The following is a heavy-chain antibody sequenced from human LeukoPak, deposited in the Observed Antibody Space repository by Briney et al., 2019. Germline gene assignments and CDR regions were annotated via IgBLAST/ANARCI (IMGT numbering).Heavy chain of an antibody. V-gene: IGHV3-53*01. J-gene: IGHJ3*02. D-gene: IGHD2-15*01. CDR1: GFTVSSNY. CDR2: IYSGGST. Sequence: PGGSLRLSCAASGFTVSSNYMSWVRQAPGKGLEWVSVIYSGGSTYYADSVKGRFTISRDNSKNTLYLQMNSLRAEDTAVYYCAGDRGYCSGGSCWLGAFDIWGQGTMVTVSS. CDR3: AGDRGYCSGGSCWLGAFDI.